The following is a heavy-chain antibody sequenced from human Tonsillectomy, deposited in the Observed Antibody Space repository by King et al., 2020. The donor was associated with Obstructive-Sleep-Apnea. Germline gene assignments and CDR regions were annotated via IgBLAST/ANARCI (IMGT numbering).Heavy chain of an antibody. V-gene: IGHV3-30*03. CDR1: GFTFSSYG. CDR3: ARDGELVVTALLYFDY. J-gene: IGHJ4*02. CDR2: VSYDGSDK. Sequence: VQLVESGGGVVQPGRSLRLSCAASGFTFSSYGMHWVRQAPGKGLEWVAFVSYDGSDKDYADSVKGRFTISRDNSKNTLYVQMNSLRAEDTAMYYCARDGELVVTALLYFDYWGPGTLVTVSS. D-gene: IGHD2-21*02.